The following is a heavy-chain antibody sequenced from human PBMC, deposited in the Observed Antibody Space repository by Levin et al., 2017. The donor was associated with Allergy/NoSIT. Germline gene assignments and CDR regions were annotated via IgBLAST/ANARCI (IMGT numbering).Heavy chain of an antibody. CDR1: GGSITSSTYY. V-gene: IGHV4-39*01. Sequence: SETLSLTCSVSGGSITSSTYYWGWIRQPPGKGLEWIGSIYYTTSTYYNPSLRGRITVSVDTSKNQFSLKVNSVTAADPAVSYCARLPRPHAAGPYQYHYYYMDVWGKGTTVTVSS. CDR2: IYYTTST. CDR3: ARLPRPHAAGPYQYHYYYMDV. D-gene: IGHD2-2*01. J-gene: IGHJ6*03.